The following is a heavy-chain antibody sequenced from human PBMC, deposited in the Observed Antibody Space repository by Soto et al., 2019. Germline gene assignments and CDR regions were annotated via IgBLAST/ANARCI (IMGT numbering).Heavy chain of an antibody. V-gene: IGHV4-34*01. D-gene: IGHD3-10*01. CDR1: GGSFSGYY. Sequence: SETLSLTCAVYGGSFSGYYWSWIRQPPGKGLEWIGEINHSGSTNYNPSLKSRVTISVDTSKNQFSLKLSSVTAADTAVYYCARVYYGSGSYYKRYYYFDYWGQGILVTVSS. J-gene: IGHJ4*02. CDR3: ARVYYGSGSYYKRYYYFDY. CDR2: INHSGST.